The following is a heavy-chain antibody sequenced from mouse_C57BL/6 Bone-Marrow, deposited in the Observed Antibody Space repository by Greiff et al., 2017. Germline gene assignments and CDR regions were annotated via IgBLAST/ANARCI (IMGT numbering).Heavy chain of an antibody. Sequence: QVQLQQPGAELVKPGASVKMSCKASGYTFTSYWITWVKQRPGQGLEWIGDIYPGSGRTNYNEKFKSKATLTVDTSSSTAYMQLSSLTSETSAVYYCARVLYYYGSRGYFDVWGTGTTVTVSS. D-gene: IGHD1-1*01. CDR2: IYPGSGRT. CDR1: GYTFTSYW. J-gene: IGHJ1*03. CDR3: ARVLYYYGSRGYFDV. V-gene: IGHV1-55*01.